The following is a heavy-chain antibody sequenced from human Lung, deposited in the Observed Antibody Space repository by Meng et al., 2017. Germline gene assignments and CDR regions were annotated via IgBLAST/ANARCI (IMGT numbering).Heavy chain of an antibody. CDR1: GYTFTGYY. J-gene: IGHJ4*02. V-gene: IGHV1-2*02. CDR3: ARDEDMAAAGKLVCDY. CDR2: INPNSGGT. Sequence: ASVKVSCKASGYTFTGYYMHWVRQAPGQGLEWMGWINPNSGGTNYAQKFQARVTMTGDTSISTAYMELSGLRSDDTAMYYLARDEDMAAAGKLVCDYWGQGTLVTVSS. D-gene: IGHD6-25*01.